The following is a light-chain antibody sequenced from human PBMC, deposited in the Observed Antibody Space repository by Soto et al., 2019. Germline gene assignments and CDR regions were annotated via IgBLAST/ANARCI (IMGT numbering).Light chain of an antibody. CDR1: QGISNY. CDR2: AAS. Sequence: DIQMTQSPSSLSASVGDRVTITCRASQGISNYLAWYQQQPGKVPKLLIYAASTLQSGVPSRFSGSGSGTDFTITISSLQPEDVATYYCQKYNSAPWTFGQGTKVEIK. J-gene: IGKJ1*01. V-gene: IGKV1-27*01. CDR3: QKYNSAPWT.